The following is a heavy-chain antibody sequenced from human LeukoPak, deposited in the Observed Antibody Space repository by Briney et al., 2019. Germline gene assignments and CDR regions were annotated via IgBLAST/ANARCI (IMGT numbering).Heavy chain of an antibody. Sequence: PGGSLRLSCAASGFTVSDNYMSWVRQAPGKGLEWVSSISSSSSYIYYADSVKGRFTISRDNAKNSLYLQMNSLRAEDTAVYYCARDGDTAMGNPFDYWGQGTLVTVSS. J-gene: IGHJ4*02. CDR2: ISSSSSYI. CDR1: GFTVSDNY. V-gene: IGHV3-21*01. CDR3: ARDGDTAMGNPFDY. D-gene: IGHD5-18*01.